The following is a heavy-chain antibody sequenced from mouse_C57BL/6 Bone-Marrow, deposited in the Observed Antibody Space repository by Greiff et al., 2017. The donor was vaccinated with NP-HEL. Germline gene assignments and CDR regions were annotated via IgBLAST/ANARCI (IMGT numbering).Heavy chain of an antibody. J-gene: IGHJ2*01. V-gene: IGHV14-4*01. CDR2: IDPENGDS. CDR3: TSLLYYYGSSYEDYFDY. D-gene: IGHD1-1*01. Sequence: EVQLQQSGAELVRPGASVKLSCTASGFNITDDYMHWVKQRPEQGLEWIGWIDPENGDSEYASQFQGKATIPADTSSHTAYLQLSSLSSADTAVYYCTSLLYYYGSSYEDYFDYGGRGTALTVTA. CDR1: GFNITDDY.